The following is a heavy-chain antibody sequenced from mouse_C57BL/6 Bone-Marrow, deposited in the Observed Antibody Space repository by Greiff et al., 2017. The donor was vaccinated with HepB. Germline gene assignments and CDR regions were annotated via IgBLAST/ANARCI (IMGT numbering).Heavy chain of an antibody. CDR1: GYTFTSYW. J-gene: IGHJ3*01. V-gene: IGHV1-61*01. Sequence: QVQLQQPGAELVRPGSSVKLSCKASGYTFTSYWMVWVKQRPGQGLEWIGNIYPSDSETHYNQKFKDKATLTVDKSSSTAYMQLSSLTSEDSAVYYCASGYYGSSLFAYWGQGTLVTVSA. D-gene: IGHD1-1*01. CDR3: ASGYYGSSLFAY. CDR2: IYPSDSET.